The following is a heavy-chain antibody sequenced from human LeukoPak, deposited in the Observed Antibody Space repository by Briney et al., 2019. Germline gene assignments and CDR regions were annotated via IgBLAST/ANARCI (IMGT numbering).Heavy chain of an antibody. CDR1: GGSISSGGYY. D-gene: IGHD5-18*01. Sequence: PSETLSLTCTVSGGSISSGGYYWSWIRQPPGKGLEWIGYIYYSGSTNYNPSLKSRVTISVDTSKNQFSLKLSSVTAADTAVYYCARARDTAMVLTPDAFDIWGQGTMVTVSS. V-gene: IGHV4-61*08. CDR2: IYYSGST. J-gene: IGHJ3*02. CDR3: ARARDTAMVLTPDAFDI.